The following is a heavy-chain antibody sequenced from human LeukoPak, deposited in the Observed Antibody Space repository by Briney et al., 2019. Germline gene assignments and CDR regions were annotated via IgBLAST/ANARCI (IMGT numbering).Heavy chain of an antibody. D-gene: IGHD3-3*01. V-gene: IGHV1-8*03. CDR3: ARAATRITIFGVVTKTYYYYYMDV. Sequence: ASVKVSCKASGYTFTSYDINWVRQATGQGLEWMGWMNPNSGNTGYAQKFQGRVTITRNTSISTAYMELSSLRSEDTAVYYCARAATRITIFGVVTKTYYYYYMDVWGKGTTVTVSS. J-gene: IGHJ6*03. CDR2: MNPNSGNT. CDR1: GYTFTSYD.